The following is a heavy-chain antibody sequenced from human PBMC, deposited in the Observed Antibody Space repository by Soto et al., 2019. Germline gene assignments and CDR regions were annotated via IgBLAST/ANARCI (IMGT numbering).Heavy chain of an antibody. CDR2: ISGYNGDT. CDR3: AKNEQPPYYYYGLDV. D-gene: IGHD1-1*01. J-gene: IGHJ6*02. Sequence: ASVKVSCKASGYTFSRYGISWVRQAPGQGLEWMGWISGYNGDTNYAQKFQGRVSMTIDTSTETAYMELRSLTSDDTALYYCAKNEQPPYYYYGLDVWGQGTKVTVSS. CDR1: GYTFSRYG. V-gene: IGHV1-18*01.